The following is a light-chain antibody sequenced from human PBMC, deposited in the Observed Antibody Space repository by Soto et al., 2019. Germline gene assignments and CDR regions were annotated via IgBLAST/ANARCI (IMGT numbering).Light chain of an antibody. V-gene: IGKV3-15*01. CDR2: GAS. J-gene: IGKJ1*01. Sequence: EIVMTQSPATLSVSPGERATLSCRASQSVGSNLAWYQQRPGQPPRLLMYGASTRATGIPARFSGSGSGAEFPLTISSLQSEDFAVYYCQQYNNRPPWTVGQGTKVEIK. CDR3: QQYNNRPPWT. CDR1: QSVGSN.